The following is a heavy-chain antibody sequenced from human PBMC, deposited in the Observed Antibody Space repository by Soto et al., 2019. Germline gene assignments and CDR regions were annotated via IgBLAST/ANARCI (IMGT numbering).Heavy chain of an antibody. Sequence: PGGSLRLSCAASGFTFSSYAMSWVRQAPGKGLEWVSAISGSGGSTYYADSVKGRFTISRDNSKNTLYLQMNSLRAEDTAVYYCANSYRSGYRSLGGESWYFDLWGRGTLVTVSS. CDR3: ANSYRSGYRSLGGESWYFDL. CDR1: GFTFSSYA. J-gene: IGHJ2*01. V-gene: IGHV3-23*01. D-gene: IGHD3-22*01. CDR2: ISGSGGST.